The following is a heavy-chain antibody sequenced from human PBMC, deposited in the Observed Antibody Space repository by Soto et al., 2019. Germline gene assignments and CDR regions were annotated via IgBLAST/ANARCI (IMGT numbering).Heavy chain of an antibody. CDR2: VNPILSLS. CDR3: ATSYGSGYRAFDY. D-gene: IGHD3-10*01. Sequence: QVQLVQSGAEVKRPGSSVKVSCKASGDTFSFYSINWVRQAPGLGLEWMGRVNPILSLSNYAQRFQGRVTMTADKSTSTVYMVISNLRSEDTAIYYCATSYGSGYRAFDYWGQGAQVIVSS. V-gene: IGHV1-69*02. J-gene: IGHJ4*02. CDR1: GDTFSFYS.